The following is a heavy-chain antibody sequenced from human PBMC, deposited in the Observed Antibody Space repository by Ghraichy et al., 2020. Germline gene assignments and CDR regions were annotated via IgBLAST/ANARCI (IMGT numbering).Heavy chain of an antibody. CDR3: ARVKWRGDPFPYYGMDI. CDR1: NGSFSGYY. Sequence: SETLSLTCAVYNGSFSGYYWSWIRQSPGKGLEWFVKLDQIGATYNAPSLRGRVTLSVDTSKSQFSLKVTSLTAADTAVYYCARVKWRGDPFPYYGMDIWGQGTAVTVSS. V-gene: IGHV4-34*01. J-gene: IGHJ6*02. CDR2: LDQIGAT. D-gene: IGHD3-16*01.